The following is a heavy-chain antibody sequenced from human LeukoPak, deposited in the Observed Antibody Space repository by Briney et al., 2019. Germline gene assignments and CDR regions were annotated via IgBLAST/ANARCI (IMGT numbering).Heavy chain of an antibody. CDR3: ARARNDGFDI. J-gene: IGHJ3*02. V-gene: IGHV3-33*01. CDR1: GLAFSSYG. Sequence: GGSLRLSCAPSGLAFSSYGMHWVRQPPSKGLEWVAVIWYDGSDKYYADSVKGRFTISRDNSKNTLYLQMNSLRAEDTAVYHCARARNDGFDIWGQGTMVTVSS. CDR2: IWYDGSDK.